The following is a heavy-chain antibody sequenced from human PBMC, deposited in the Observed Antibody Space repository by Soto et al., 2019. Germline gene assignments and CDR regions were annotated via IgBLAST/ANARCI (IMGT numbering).Heavy chain of an antibody. CDR2: ISGRGGST. Sequence: EVQLLESGGGLVQPGGSLRLSCAASGFTFSSYAMSWVRQAPGKGLEWVSAISGRGGSTYYADSVKGRFTISRDNSKNPLYLQMNSLRAEDTAVYYCAKDPHGLYSSSWSPRAEYFQHWGQGTLVTVSS. CDR3: AKDPHGLYSSSWSPRAEYFQH. V-gene: IGHV3-23*01. D-gene: IGHD6-13*01. CDR1: GFTFSSYA. J-gene: IGHJ1*01.